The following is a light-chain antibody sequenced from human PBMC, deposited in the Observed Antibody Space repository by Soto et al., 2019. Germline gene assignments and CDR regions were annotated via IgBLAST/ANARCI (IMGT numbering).Light chain of an antibody. J-gene: IGKJ4*01. CDR1: QIVSSY. Sequence: EIVLTQSPATLSLSPGERATLSCRASQIVSSYLAWYQQKPGQAPRLLIYDASNRATGIPARFSGSGSGTDFTLTISSLEPEDFAVYYCQQRSNWPSFGGGTKVEIK. V-gene: IGKV3-11*01. CDR2: DAS. CDR3: QQRSNWPS.